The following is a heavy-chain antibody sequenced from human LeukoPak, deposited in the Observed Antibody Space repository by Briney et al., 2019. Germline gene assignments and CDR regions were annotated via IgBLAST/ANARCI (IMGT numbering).Heavy chain of an antibody. V-gene: IGHV4-38-2*01. J-gene: IGHJ5*02. Sequence: SETLSLTCAVSGYSISSGYYWGWIRQPPGKGLEWIGSIYHSGSTYYNPSLKSRVTISVNTSKNQFSLKLSSVTAADTAVYYCARDDGMDSSSWYGWFDPWGQGTLVTVSS. CDR2: IYHSGST. CDR3: ARDDGMDSSSWYGWFDP. D-gene: IGHD6-13*01. CDR1: GYSISSGYY.